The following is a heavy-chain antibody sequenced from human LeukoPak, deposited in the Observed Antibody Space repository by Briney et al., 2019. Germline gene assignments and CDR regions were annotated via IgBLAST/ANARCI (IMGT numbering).Heavy chain of an antibody. CDR2: IYYSGST. CDR3: ARDRGIAAAGPDAFDI. Sequence: PSETLSLTCTVSGGSISSYYWSWIRQPPGKGLEWIGYIYYSGSTNYNPSLKRRVTISVDTSKNQFSLKLSSVTAADTAVYYCARDRGIAAAGPDAFDIWGQGTMVTVSS. J-gene: IGHJ3*02. CDR1: GGSISSYY. D-gene: IGHD6-13*01. V-gene: IGHV4-59*01.